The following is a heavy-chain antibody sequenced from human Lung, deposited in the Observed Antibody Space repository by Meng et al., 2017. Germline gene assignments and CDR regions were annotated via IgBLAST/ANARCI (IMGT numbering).Heavy chain of an antibody. V-gene: IGHV4-34*01. CDR3: ARGPTTMAHDFDY. J-gene: IGHJ4*02. Sequence: QVQLRQGGAGLWKPAETLSLPCVVSGGSFSDYYWSWIRQPPGKGMGWIWEINHSESTNYNPSLESRATISVDTSQNNLSLKLSSVTAADSAVYYCARGPTTMAHDFDYWGQGTLVTVSS. D-gene: IGHD4-11*01. CDR1: GGSFSDYY. CDR2: INHSEST.